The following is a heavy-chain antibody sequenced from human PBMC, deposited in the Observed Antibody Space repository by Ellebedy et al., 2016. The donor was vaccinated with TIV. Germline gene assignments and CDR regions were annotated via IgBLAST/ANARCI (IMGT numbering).Heavy chain of an antibody. D-gene: IGHD1-26*01. CDR2: ISGSADNT. CDR1: GFTFSTYV. Sequence: GGSLRLSXAAFGFTFSTYVMTWVRQAPGKGLEWVGGISGSADNTFYTDSVKGRFTISRDNSKNTLYLQMHSLRVEDTAVYYCAKMFPSGSLDMNFDFWGQGTLVTVSS. V-gene: IGHV3-23*01. J-gene: IGHJ4*02. CDR3: AKMFPSGSLDMNFDF.